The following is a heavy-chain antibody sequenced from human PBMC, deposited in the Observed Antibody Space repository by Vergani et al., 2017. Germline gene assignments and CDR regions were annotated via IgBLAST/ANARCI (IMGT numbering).Heavy chain of an antibody. V-gene: IGHV3-30*18. Sequence: QVQLVESGGGVVQPGRSLRLSCAASGFTFSSYGMHWVRQAPGKGLEWVAVISYDGSNKYYADSVKDRFTISRDNSKNTLYLQMNSLRAEDTAVYYCAKGIYDFWSSYDYYCMDVWGKGTTVTVSS. J-gene: IGHJ6*03. CDR2: ISYDGSNK. CDR3: AKGIYDFWSSYDYYCMDV. CDR1: GFTFSSYG. D-gene: IGHD3-3*01.